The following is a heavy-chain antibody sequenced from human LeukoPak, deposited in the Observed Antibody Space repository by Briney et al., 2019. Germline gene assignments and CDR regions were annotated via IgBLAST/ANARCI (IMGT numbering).Heavy chain of an antibody. CDR3: ARGIEYGDYGLSAFDI. D-gene: IGHD4-17*01. Sequence: PGGSLRLSCAASGFTFSSYWMSWVRQAPGKGLEWVANIKQDGSEKYYVDSVKGRFTISRDNAKNSLYLQMNSLRAEDTAVYYCARGIEYGDYGLSAFDIWGQGTMVTVSS. J-gene: IGHJ3*02. CDR1: GFTFSSYW. CDR2: IKQDGSEK. V-gene: IGHV3-7*01.